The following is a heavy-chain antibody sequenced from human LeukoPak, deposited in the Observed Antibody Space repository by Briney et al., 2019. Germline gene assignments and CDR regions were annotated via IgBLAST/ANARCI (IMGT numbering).Heavy chain of an antibody. CDR3: ARRGGSSSRRSPIDY. CDR2: IKQDGSQR. J-gene: IGHJ4*02. V-gene: IGHV3-7*01. Sequence: QPGGSLRLSCAASGFTVSSNYMSWVRQAPGKGPEWVANIKQDGSQRYYVDSVRGRFTISRDNAKNSLFLQMNGLRAEDTAVYYCARRGGSSSRRSPIDYWGQGTLVTVSS. D-gene: IGHD6-6*01. CDR1: GFTVSSNY.